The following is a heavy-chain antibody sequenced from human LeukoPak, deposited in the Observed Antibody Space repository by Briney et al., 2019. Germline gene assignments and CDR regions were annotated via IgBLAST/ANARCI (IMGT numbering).Heavy chain of an antibody. Sequence: GGSLRLSCAASGFTFSSHGMNWVRQAPGKGLEWVTVISYDGSERYYADFVKGRFTISRDNSRNTLYLQMNSLRVEDTAVYYCAKRGEMATKSLDYWGQGTLVTVSS. CDR1: GFTFSSHG. J-gene: IGHJ4*02. V-gene: IGHV3-30*18. CDR2: ISYDGSER. D-gene: IGHD5-24*01. CDR3: AKRGEMATKSLDY.